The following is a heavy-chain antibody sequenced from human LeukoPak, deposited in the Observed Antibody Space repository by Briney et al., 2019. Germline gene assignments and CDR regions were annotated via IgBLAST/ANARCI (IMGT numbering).Heavy chain of an antibody. CDR2: IKQDGSEK. D-gene: IGHD5-24*01. V-gene: IGHV3-7*01. CDR1: GFTFSSYW. CDR3: ARDEITDYMDV. Sequence: PGGSLRLSCAASGFTFSSYWMSWVRQAPGKGLEWVANIKQDGSEKYYVDSVKGRFSISRDNAKNSLYLQMNSLRTEDTAVYYCARDEITDYMDVWGKGTTVTVSS. J-gene: IGHJ6*03.